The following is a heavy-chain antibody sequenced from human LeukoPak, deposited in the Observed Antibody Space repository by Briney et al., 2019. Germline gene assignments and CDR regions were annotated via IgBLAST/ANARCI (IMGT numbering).Heavy chain of an antibody. D-gene: IGHD1-26*01. Sequence: GGSLRLSCAASGFTFDDYGMSWVRQAPGKGLEWVSGINWNGGSTGYADSVKGRFTISRDNAKNSLYLQMNSLRAEDTAVYYCARDRGWSGSYHYYFDYWGQGTLVTVSS. J-gene: IGHJ4*02. CDR3: ARDRGWSGSYHYYFDY. V-gene: IGHV3-20*04. CDR1: GFTFDDYG. CDR2: INWNGGST.